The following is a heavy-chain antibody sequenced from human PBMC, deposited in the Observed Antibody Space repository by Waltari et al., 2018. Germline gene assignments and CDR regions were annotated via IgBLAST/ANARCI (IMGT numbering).Heavy chain of an antibody. CDR2: IYWNDDK. J-gene: IGHJ3*02. D-gene: IGHD2-21*02. CDR3: VRSVTALPVSGASDI. CDR1: GFALSTIGVG. Sequence: QMTLKESGPTLVKPTQTLTLTCTFSGFALSTIGVGVGWIRQPPGKALEWLAVIYWNDDKRYSQYFQSRLTITRDTANNQVVLTMTNMDPVDTGTYYCVRSVTALPVSGASDIWGQGTMVIVSS. V-gene: IGHV2-5*04.